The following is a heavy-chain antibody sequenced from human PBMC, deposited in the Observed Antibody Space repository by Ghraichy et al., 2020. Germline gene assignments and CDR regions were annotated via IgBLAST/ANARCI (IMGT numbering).Heavy chain of an antibody. CDR1: GGTFSSYA. CDR2: IIPIFGTA. J-gene: IGHJ4*02. V-gene: IGHV1-69*13. Sequence: SVKVSCKASGGTFSSYAISWVRQAPGQGLEWMGGIIPIFGTANYAQKFQGRVTITADESTSTAYMELSSLRSEDTAVYYCARGSHSYGQPVLWDYWGQGTLVTVSS. D-gene: IGHD5-18*01. CDR3: ARGSHSYGQPVLWDY.